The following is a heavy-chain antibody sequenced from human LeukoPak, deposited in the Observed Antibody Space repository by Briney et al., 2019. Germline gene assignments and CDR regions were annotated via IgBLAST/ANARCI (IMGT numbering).Heavy chain of an antibody. J-gene: IGHJ5*02. V-gene: IGHV1-18*01. Sequence: ASVKVSCKASGYTFTSYGISWVRQAPGQGLEWMGWISAYNGNTNYAQKLQGRVTMTTDTSTSTAYMEVRSLRSDDTAVYYCARGVGFGELLYNWFDPWGQGTLVTVSS. D-gene: IGHD3-10*01. CDR2: ISAYNGNT. CDR1: GYTFTSYG. CDR3: ARGVGFGELLYNWFDP.